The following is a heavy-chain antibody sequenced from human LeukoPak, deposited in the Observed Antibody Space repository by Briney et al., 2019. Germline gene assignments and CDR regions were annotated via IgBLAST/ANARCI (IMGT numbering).Heavy chain of an antibody. CDR1: GYSFANYW. CDR3: ARLGEEWLVHNWFDP. V-gene: IGHV5-10-1*01. D-gene: IGHD6-19*01. CDR2: IDPRDSYS. J-gene: IGHJ5*02. Sequence: KPGESLRISCKGFGYSFANYWITWVRQMPGKGLEWMGRIDPRDSYSNYSPSFQGHVTISVDKSINTVYLHWNTLKPSDNAMYYCARLGEEWLVHNWFDPWGQGTLVTVSS.